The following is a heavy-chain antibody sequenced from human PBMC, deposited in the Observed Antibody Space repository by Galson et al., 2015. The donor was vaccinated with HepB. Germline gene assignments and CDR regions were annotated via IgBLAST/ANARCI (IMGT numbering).Heavy chain of an antibody. CDR1: GFAFSTYA. V-gene: IGHV3-23*01. Sequence: SLRLSCAASGFAFSTYAMSWVRQAAGKGLEWVSALSGNGYKTYYADSVRGRFTISRDNSKNTLYLQMNSLRAEDTAVYYCARDPFAYSGGHWGQGTLVTVSS. CDR3: ARDPFAYSGGH. CDR2: LSGNGYKT. J-gene: IGHJ4*02. D-gene: IGHD2-15*01.